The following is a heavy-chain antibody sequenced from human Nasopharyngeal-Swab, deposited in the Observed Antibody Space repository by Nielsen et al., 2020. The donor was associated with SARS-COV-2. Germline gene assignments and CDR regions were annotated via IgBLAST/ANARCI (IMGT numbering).Heavy chain of an antibody. CDR1: GGSISSGDYY. Sequence: SETLSLTCTVSGGSISSGDYYWGWIRQPPGKGLEWIGSIYYSGSTYYNPSLKSRVTISVDTSKNQFSLKLSSVTAADTAVYYCARLGWELRLDYWGQGTLVTVSS. D-gene: IGHD1-26*01. J-gene: IGHJ4*02. V-gene: IGHV4-39*01. CDR3: ARLGWELRLDY. CDR2: IYYSGST.